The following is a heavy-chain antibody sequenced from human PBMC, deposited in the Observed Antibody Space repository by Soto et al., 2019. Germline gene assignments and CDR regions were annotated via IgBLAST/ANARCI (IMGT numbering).Heavy chain of an antibody. V-gene: IGHV1-46*03. Sequence: ASVKVSCKASGYTFTSYYMHWVRQAPGQGLEWMGIINPSGGSTSYAQKFQGRVTMTRDTSTSTVYMELSSLRSEDTAVYYCARDWDFCSGGSCYSGWNWFDPWGQGTLVTVSS. CDR2: INPSGGST. CDR1: GYTFTSYY. D-gene: IGHD2-15*01. J-gene: IGHJ5*02. CDR3: ARDWDFCSGGSCYSGWNWFDP.